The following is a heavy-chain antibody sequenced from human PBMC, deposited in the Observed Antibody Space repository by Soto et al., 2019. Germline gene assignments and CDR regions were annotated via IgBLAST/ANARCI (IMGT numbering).Heavy chain of an antibody. CDR3: ARGNRQSSGALDD. D-gene: IGHD6-25*01. Sequence: GGSLRLSCAASGFTFRSYGMHWVRQAPGKGLEWVAVIWYDGRNKYYADSVKGRFTVSRDNSKNTLYLEMNILRVEDTAVYYCARGNRQSSGALDDWGQGTPVTVAS. V-gene: IGHV3-33*01. CDR2: IWYDGRNK. J-gene: IGHJ4*02. CDR1: GFTFRSYG.